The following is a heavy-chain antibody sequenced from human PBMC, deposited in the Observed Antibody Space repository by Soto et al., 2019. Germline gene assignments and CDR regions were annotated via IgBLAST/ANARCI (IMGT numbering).Heavy chain of an antibody. CDR2: IKSTAYGGTT. CDR3: TSHDATERNLLPC. V-gene: IGHV3-15*07. Sequence: PGGSLRLSCAASGFTFSVAWMNWVRQAPGKGLEWVGRIKSTAYGGTTDYATPVKGRFTISRDDSTSTMYLQMNSLKIEDTGVHYCTSHDATERNLLPCWGQGTLVTVSS. CDR1: GFTFSVAW. D-gene: IGHD1-1*01. J-gene: IGHJ4*02.